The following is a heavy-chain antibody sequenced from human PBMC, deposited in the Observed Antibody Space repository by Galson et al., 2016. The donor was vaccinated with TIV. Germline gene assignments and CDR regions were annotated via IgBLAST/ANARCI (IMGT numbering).Heavy chain of an antibody. CDR1: GFTLTEFS. J-gene: IGHJ2*01. Sequence: SVKVSCKVSGFTLTEFSMHWVRQAPGRGLEWLGSFDPEHAETIYAQKFQGRLTLTEDSSTETAFMELNSLRSEDTAVYYCAKGTEIVLMVFSWYFDLWGRGTLVTVSS. D-gene: IGHD2-8*01. CDR3: AKGTEIVLMVFSWYFDL. V-gene: IGHV1-24*01. CDR2: FDPEHAET.